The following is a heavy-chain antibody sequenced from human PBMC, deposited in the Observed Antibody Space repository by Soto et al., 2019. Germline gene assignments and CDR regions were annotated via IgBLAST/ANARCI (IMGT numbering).Heavy chain of an antibody. D-gene: IGHD3-9*01. CDR1: GFTFSGYS. CDR2: ISSGSKTI. J-gene: IGHJ4*02. CDR3: AREDILGVRSFDY. Sequence: GGSLRLSXAASGFTFSGYSVNWVRQAPGKGLEWVSYISSGSKTIYYAESVKGRFTVSRDNARNSQYLQMNSLRDEDTAVYYCAREDILGVRSFDYWGQGTLVTVSS. V-gene: IGHV3-48*02.